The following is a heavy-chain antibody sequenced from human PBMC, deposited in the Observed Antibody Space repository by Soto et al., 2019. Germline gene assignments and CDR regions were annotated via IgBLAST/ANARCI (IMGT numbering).Heavy chain of an antibody. CDR1: GYAFTTYG. D-gene: IGHD1-1*01. CDR2: ISAHNGNT. J-gene: IGHJ4*02. V-gene: IGHV1-18*01. CDR3: ARGRYGEY. Sequence: QVHLVKSGAEVKKPGASVKVSCKGSGYAFTTYGITWVRQAPGQGLEWMGWISAHNGNTNYAQKLQDRVTVPRDTSTRTAYMELRRLRYDDTALYYCARGRYGEYWGQGALVTVS.